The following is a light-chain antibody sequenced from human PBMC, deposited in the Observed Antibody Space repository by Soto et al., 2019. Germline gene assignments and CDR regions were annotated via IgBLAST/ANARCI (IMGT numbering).Light chain of an antibody. CDR1: QSVSSY. V-gene: IGKV3-11*01. J-gene: IGKJ5*01. Sequence: EIEFTQSPSTVSLSPGERDTLSCRASQSVSSYLAWYQQKPGQAPRLLIYDASNRATGIPARFSGSGSGTDFTLTISSLEPEDFAVYYCQQRSNWPPTFGQGTRLEI. CDR3: QQRSNWPPT. CDR2: DAS.